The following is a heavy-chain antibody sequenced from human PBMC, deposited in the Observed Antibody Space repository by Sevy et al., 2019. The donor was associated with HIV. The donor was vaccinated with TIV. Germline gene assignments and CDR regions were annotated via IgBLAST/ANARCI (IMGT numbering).Heavy chain of an antibody. CDR1: GFTFSSYA. CDR2: ISYDGSNK. Sequence: GGSLRLSCAASGFTFSSYAMHWVRQAPGKGLEWVAVISYDGSNKYYADSVKGRFTISRDNSKNTLYLQMNSLRAEDTAVYYCARDRRSYSAVIFDYWGQGTLVTVSS. V-gene: IGHV3-30-3*01. D-gene: IGHD3-10*01. CDR3: ARDRRSYSAVIFDY. J-gene: IGHJ4*02.